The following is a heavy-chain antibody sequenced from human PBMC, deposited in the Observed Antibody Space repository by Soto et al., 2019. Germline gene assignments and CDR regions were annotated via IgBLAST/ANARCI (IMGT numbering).Heavy chain of an antibody. CDR2: ISSSGSTI. Sequence: EVQLVESGGGLVQPGGSLRLSCAASGFTFSSYEMNWVRQAPGKGLEWVSYISSSGSTIYYADSVKGRFTISRDNAKNSLYLQMNSLRAEDTAVYYCARLDGYNDVMPYDYWGPGTLVTVSS. CDR3: ARLDGYNDVMPYDY. D-gene: IGHD5-12*01. V-gene: IGHV3-48*03. CDR1: GFTFSSYE. J-gene: IGHJ4*02.